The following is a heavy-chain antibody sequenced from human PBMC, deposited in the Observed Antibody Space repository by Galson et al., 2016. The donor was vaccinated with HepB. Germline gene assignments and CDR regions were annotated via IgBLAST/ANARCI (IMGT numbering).Heavy chain of an antibody. CDR3: TRRAVRGLITRHAFEI. D-gene: IGHD3-10*01. CDR1: GDNFATYW. CDR2: IYPSDPAT. V-gene: IGHV5-51*01. J-gene: IGHJ3*02. Sequence: QSGAEVKKPGESLKISCKGSGDNFATYWIGWVRQVPGKGLEWMGHIYPSDPATKYTPSFQGQVTISADRSISTAYLQWDSLRASDTAMYYCTRRAVRGLITRHAFEIWGQGTMVTVSS.